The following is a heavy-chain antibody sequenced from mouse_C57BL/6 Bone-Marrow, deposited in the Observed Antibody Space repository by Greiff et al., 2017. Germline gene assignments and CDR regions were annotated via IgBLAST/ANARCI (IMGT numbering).Heavy chain of an antibody. J-gene: IGHJ4*01. CDR2: INPSTGGT. Sequence: EFQLQQSGPELVKPGASVKISCKASGYSFTGYYMNWVKQSPEKSLEGIGEINPSTGGTTYNQKFMAKATLTVDKSSSTAYMQLKSLTSEDSAVYYCARGGLLRMDYWGQGTSVTVSS. CDR3: ARGGLLRMDY. CDR1: GYSFTGYY. D-gene: IGHD1-1*01. V-gene: IGHV1-42*01.